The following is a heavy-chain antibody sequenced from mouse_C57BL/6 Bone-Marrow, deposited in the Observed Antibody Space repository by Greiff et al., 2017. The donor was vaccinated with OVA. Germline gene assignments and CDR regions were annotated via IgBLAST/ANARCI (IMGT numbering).Heavy chain of an antibody. J-gene: IGHJ1*03. Sequence: VQLQQPGAELVMPGASVKLSCKASGYTFTSYWMHWVKQRPGQGLEWIGEIDPSDSYTNYNQKFKGKSTLTVDKSSSTAYMQLSSLTSEDSAVYYCARPRYWYFDVWGTGTTVTVSS. CDR1: GYTFTSYW. CDR2: IDPSDSYT. CDR3: ARPRYWYFDV. V-gene: IGHV1-69*01.